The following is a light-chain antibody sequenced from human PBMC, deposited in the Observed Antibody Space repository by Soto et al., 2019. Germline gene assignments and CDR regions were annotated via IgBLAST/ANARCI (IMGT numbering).Light chain of an antibody. CDR1: SSDVGAYDY. Sequence: QSVLTQPPSASRSPGQSVTISCTGTSSDVGAYDYVSWYQQHPGEAPKLMIYEVTKRPSGVPDRFSGSKSGNTASLTVSGLQAEDEADYYCRSYAKTTNFAFGTGTKVTVL. CDR2: EVT. CDR3: RSYAKTTNFA. J-gene: IGLJ1*01. V-gene: IGLV2-8*02.